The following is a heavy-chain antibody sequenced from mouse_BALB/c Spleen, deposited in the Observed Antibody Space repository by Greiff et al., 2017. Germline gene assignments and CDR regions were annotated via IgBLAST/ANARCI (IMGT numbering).Heavy chain of an antibody. D-gene: IGHD1-1*01. CDR2: ISSGSSTI. Sequence: EVKLVESGGGLVQPGGSRKLSCAASGFTFSSFGMHWVRQAPEKGLEWVAYISSGSSTIYYADTVKGRFTISRDNPKNTLFLQMTSLRSEDTAMYYCARHYYGSSSYAMDYWGQGTSVTVSS. V-gene: IGHV5-17*02. CDR3: ARHYYGSSSYAMDY. CDR1: GFTFSSFG. J-gene: IGHJ4*01.